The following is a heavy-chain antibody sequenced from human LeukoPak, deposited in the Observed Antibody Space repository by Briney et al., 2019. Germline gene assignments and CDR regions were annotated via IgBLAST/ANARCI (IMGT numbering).Heavy chain of an antibody. J-gene: IGHJ4*02. CDR1: GFTVSSNY. CDR2: IYSGGST. D-gene: IGHD3-10*01. CDR3: ARETGGEYYFDY. V-gene: IGHV3-66*01. Sequence: GGSLRLSCAASGFTVSSNYMSWVRQAPGKGLEWVSVIYSGGSTYYADSVKGRFTISRDNSKNTLYLQMNSLRAEDTAVYYCARETGGEYYFDYWGQGTLVTVSS.